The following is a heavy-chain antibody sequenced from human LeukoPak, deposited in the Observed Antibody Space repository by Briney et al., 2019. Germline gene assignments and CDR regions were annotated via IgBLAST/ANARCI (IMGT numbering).Heavy chain of an antibody. CDR3: ARWALRSAFDM. Sequence: SETLSLTCTVSGGSISSYYWSWIRQPPGKGLEWIGYIYYSGSTNYNPSLKSRVTISVDTSKNQFSLKLSSVTAADTAVYYCARWALRSAFDMWGQGTMVTVSS. J-gene: IGHJ3*02. V-gene: IGHV4-59*01. CDR1: GGSISSYY. D-gene: IGHD3-10*01. CDR2: IYYSGST.